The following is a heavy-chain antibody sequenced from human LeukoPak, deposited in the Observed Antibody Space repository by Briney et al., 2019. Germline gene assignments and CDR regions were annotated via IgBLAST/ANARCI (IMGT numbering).Heavy chain of an antibody. CDR1: GGSISSYY. D-gene: IGHD6-13*01. J-gene: IGHJ4*02. CDR2: IYYSGST. V-gene: IGHV4-59*08. Sequence: SETLSLTCTVSGGSISSYYWSWIRQPPGKGLEWIGYIYYSGSTNYNPSLKSRVTISVDTSKNQFSLKLSSVTAADTAVYYCARLGGSSSKKDYWGQGTLVTVSS. CDR3: ARLGGSSSKKDY.